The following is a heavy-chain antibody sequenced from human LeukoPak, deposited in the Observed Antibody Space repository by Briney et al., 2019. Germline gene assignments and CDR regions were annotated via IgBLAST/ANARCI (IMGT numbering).Heavy chain of an antibody. V-gene: IGHV3-23*01. CDR3: AKDSRSSHDY. CDR1: GFTFSSYA. D-gene: IGHD6-6*01. Sequence: GXXRLSCAASGFTFSSYAMSWVRQAPGKGLEWVSAISGSGGSTYYADSVKGRFTISRDNSKNTLYLQMNSLRAEDTAVYYCAKDSRSSHDYWGQGTLVTVSS. CDR2: ISGSGGST. J-gene: IGHJ4*02.